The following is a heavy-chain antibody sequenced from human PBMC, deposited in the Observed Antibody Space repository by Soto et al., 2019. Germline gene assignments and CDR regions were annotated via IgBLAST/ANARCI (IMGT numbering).Heavy chain of an antibody. V-gene: IGHV1-2*04. CDR1: GYTFTGYY. J-gene: IGHJ1*01. Sequence: ASVHVSCKAAGYTFTGYYMHWVSQAPGQGLECMGWISPNSGGTNYAQKFQGWVTMNRDTSISTAYMELSRLRSDDTAVYYCARDQSGSYDSSGLEYFQHWGQGTLVTVSS. D-gene: IGHD6-19*01. CDR2: ISPNSGGT. CDR3: ARDQSGSYDSSGLEYFQH.